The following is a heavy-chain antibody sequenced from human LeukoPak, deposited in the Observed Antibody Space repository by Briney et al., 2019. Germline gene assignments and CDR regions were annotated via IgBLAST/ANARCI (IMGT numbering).Heavy chain of an antibody. Sequence: PSETLSLTCTVSGGSFSSYYWSWIRQPAGKGLEWIGRMHSSGSTNYNPSIKSRVTMSLDTSKNQFSLKVDSVTAADTAMYYCAREAVHYGSGSHDYWGQGTLVAVSS. CDR1: GGSFSSYY. V-gene: IGHV4-4*07. D-gene: IGHD3-10*01. CDR2: MHSSGST. CDR3: AREAVHYGSGSHDY. J-gene: IGHJ4*02.